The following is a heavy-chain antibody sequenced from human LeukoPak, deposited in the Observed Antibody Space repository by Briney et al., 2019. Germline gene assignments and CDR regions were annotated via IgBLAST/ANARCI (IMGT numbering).Heavy chain of an antibody. CDR2: INPSGGST. CDR3: ARDRSEQQLVSNWFDP. CDR1: GYTFTSYY. D-gene: IGHD6-13*01. Sequence: ASVKVSCKASGYTFTSYYMHWVRQAPGQGLEWMGIINPSGGSTSYAQKFQGRVTMTRDTSTSTAYMELSSLRSEDTAVYYCARDRSEQQLVSNWFDPWGQGTLVTVSS. J-gene: IGHJ5*02. V-gene: IGHV1-46*01.